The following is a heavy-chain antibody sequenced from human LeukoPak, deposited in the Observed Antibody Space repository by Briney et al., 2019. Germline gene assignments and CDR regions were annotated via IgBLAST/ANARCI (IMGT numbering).Heavy chain of an antibody. D-gene: IGHD6-19*01. CDR1: GYTFTGYY. V-gene: IGHV1-2*02. J-gene: IGHJ4*02. Sequence: ASVKVSCKASGYTFTGYYMHWVRQAPGQGLEWMGWINPNSGGTNYAQKFQGRVTMTRDASISTAYMELSRLRSDDTAVYYCVSTYEYSSGWEPFDYWGQGTLVTVSS. CDR2: INPNSGGT. CDR3: VSTYEYSSGWEPFDY.